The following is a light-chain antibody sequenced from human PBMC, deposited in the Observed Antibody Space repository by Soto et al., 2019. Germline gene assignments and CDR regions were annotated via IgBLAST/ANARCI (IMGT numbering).Light chain of an antibody. J-gene: IGKJ1*01. V-gene: IGKV3-20*01. Sequence: EIVLTQSPGTLALSPGERATLSCRASQSVSSSYLAWYQQKPGQAPRLRIYGASSRATGIPDRFSGSGSGTDFTLTISRLEPEDFAVYYCQQYVSSPGTFGQGTKVEIK. CDR3: QQYVSSPGT. CDR1: QSVSSSY. CDR2: GAS.